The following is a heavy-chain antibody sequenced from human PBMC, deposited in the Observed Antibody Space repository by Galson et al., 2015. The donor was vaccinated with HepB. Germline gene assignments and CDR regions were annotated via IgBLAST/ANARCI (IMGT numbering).Heavy chain of an antibody. V-gene: IGHV3-23*01. CDR1: GFNFSNYA. J-gene: IGHJ5*02. Sequence: SLRLSCAASGFNFSNYAMSWVRQAPGKGLEWVSAISRTGGSTFYADSVKGRFTISRDTSKNTLHLQMNSLRAEDTAVYYCAKGPRGDYGDSPPNWFDTWGQGTLVTVSS. D-gene: IGHD4-17*01. CDR3: AKGPRGDYGDSPPNWFDT. CDR2: ISRTGGST.